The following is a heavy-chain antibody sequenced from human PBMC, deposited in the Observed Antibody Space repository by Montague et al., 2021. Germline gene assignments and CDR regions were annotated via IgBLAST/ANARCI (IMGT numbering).Heavy chain of an antibody. Sequence: SLRLSCAASGFTFSSYAMHWVRQAPGKGLEWVAVISYSGGNKYYADSVKGRFTISRDNSKNTLCLQMNSLRAEDTAAYYCARGKGGGKVYSDNSGDYWGQGTLVTVSP. D-gene: IGHD3-22*01. CDR2: ISYSGGNK. J-gene: IGHJ4*02. V-gene: IGHV3-30-3*01. CDR3: ARGKGGGKVYSDNSGDY. CDR1: GFTFSSYA.